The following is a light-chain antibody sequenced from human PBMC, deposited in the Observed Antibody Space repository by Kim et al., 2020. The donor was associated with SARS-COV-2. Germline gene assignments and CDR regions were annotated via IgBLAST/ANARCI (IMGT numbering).Light chain of an antibody. Sequence: LSPGERATLSCRASQSISSDLAWYQQKPGLPPRLLIYDASNGATGIPARFSGSGSGTDFTLTISSLEPEDFAVYYCQQRSSWPRTFSQGTKVDIK. CDR3: QQRSSWPRT. CDR2: DAS. J-gene: IGKJ1*01. CDR1: QSISSD. V-gene: IGKV3-11*01.